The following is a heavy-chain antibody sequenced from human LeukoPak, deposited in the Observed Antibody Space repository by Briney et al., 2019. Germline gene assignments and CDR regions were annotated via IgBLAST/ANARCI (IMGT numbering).Heavy chain of an antibody. CDR1: GGSFSGYY. J-gene: IGHJ4*02. V-gene: IGHV4-34*01. CDR2: INHSGST. D-gene: IGHD2-15*01. Sequence: SETLSLTCAVYGGSFSGYYWSWIRQPPGKGLEWIGEINHSGSTNYNPSLKSRVTISVDTSKNQFPLKLSSVTAADTAVYYCARDSGGHDYWGQGTLVTVSS. CDR3: ARDSGGHDY.